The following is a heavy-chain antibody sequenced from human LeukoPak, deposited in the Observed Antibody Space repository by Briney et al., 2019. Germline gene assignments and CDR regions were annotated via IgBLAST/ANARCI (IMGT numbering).Heavy chain of an antibody. CDR1: GYTFTSYD. V-gene: IGHV1-8*01. Sequence: GASVEVSCKASGYTFTSYDINWVRQASGQGLEWMGWMNPNSGNTASAQKFQGRVTMTTNTSISTAYMELTGLRSEDTAMYFCARKGLLGSGKPWFDPWGQGTLVTVSS. CDR2: MNPNSGNT. J-gene: IGHJ5*02. D-gene: IGHD2-15*01. CDR3: ARKGLLGSGKPWFDP.